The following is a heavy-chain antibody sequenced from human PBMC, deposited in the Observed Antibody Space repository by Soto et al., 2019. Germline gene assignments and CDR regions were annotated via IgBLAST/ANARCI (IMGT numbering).Heavy chain of an antibody. J-gene: IGHJ6*01. Sequence: SVKTSSKASGGTFSSYAISWVRQAPGQGLEWMGGIIPIFGTANYAQKFQGRVTITADKSTSTAYMELSSLRSEYTAVYYCAREIHSHGYYYGMDCWGQGPTVTVSS. V-gene: IGHV1-69*06. D-gene: IGHD5-18*01. CDR2: IIPIFGTA. CDR1: GGTFSSYA. CDR3: AREIHSHGYYYGMDC.